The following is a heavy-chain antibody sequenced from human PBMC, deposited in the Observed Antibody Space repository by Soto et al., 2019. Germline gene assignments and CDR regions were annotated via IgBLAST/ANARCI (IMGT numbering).Heavy chain of an antibody. CDR2: IYYSGST. D-gene: IGHD5-18*01. Sequence: SETLSLTCTVSGGSISSSSYYWGWIRQPPGKGLEWIGSIYYSGSTYYNPSLKSRVTISVDTSKNQFSLKLSSVTAADTAVYYCARHLRGYSHGPPYDYWGQGTLVTVSS. CDR3: ARHLRGYSHGPPYDY. CDR1: GGSISSSSYY. V-gene: IGHV4-39*01. J-gene: IGHJ4*02.